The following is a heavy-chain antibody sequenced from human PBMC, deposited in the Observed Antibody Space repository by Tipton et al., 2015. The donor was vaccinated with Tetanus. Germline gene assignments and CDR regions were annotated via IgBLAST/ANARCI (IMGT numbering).Heavy chain of an antibody. V-gene: IGHV4-30-2*01. CDR2: IYHTGGS. J-gene: IGHJ4*02. Sequence: TLSLTCTLSGGLITTGGYSWGWIRQTPGQGLEWVGYIYHTGGSYYNPSLKSRVSMSVDLSKNQFSLILSSVTAADTAVYYCVRAPYSSSGKFYFDYWGQGTLVTVSS. CDR1: GGLITTGGYS. CDR3: VRAPYSSSGKFYFDY. D-gene: IGHD6-6*01.